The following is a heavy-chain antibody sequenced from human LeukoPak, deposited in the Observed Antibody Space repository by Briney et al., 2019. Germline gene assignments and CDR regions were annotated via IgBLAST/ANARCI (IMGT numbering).Heavy chain of an antibody. J-gene: IGHJ5*02. CDR2: ISGGSGTI. V-gene: IGHV3-48*03. Sequence: GGSLRLSCAASGFTFRSYEMNWVRQAPGKGLEWVSFISGGSGTIYYADSVKGRFTISRDNAKNSLYLQMNSLRVEDTAVYYCARDRDYGDYRPVSFDLWGQGTLVTVPS. D-gene: IGHD4-17*01. CDR1: GFTFRSYE. CDR3: ARDRDYGDYRPVSFDL.